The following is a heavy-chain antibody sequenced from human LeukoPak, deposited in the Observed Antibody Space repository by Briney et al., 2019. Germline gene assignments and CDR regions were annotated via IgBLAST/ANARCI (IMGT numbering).Heavy chain of an antibody. J-gene: IGHJ4*02. V-gene: IGHV1-2*02. CDR3: ARDLYCSGGSCYPR. CDR2: INPNSGGT. CDR1: GYTFTGYY. D-gene: IGHD2-15*01. Sequence: GASVKVSCKASGYTFTGYYMHWVRQAPGRGLEWMGWINPNSGGTNYAQKFQGRVTMTRDTSISTAYMELSRLRSDDTAVYYCARDLYCSGGSCYPRWGQGTLVTVSS.